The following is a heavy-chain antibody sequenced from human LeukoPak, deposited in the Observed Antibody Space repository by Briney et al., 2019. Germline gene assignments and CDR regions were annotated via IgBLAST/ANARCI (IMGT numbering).Heavy chain of an antibody. Sequence: GGSLRLSCAASGFTFSSYAMHWVRQAPGKGLEWVAVISYDGSNKYYADSVKGRFTISRDNAKNSLYLQMNSLRAEDTAVYFCASYSTYWGNAFDIWGQGTVVTVSS. V-gene: IGHV3-30*04. D-gene: IGHD7-27*01. CDR3: ASYSTYWGNAFDI. CDR1: GFTFSSYA. CDR2: ISYDGSNK. J-gene: IGHJ3*02.